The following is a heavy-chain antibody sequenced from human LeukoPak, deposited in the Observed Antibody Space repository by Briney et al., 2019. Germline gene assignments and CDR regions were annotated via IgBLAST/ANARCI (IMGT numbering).Heavy chain of an antibody. V-gene: IGHV3-7*01. CDR2: IKQDGSDK. D-gene: IGHD4-11*01. Sequence: PGRSLRLSCAASRFRFSTFPMGWVRQAPGKGLEWVGNIKQDGSDKNYMDSVKGRFTISRDNTKNSVYLQMSSLRAEDTAVYYCAREWQYQFDYWGQGILVTVSS. CDR1: RFRFSTFP. J-gene: IGHJ4*02. CDR3: AREWQYQFDY.